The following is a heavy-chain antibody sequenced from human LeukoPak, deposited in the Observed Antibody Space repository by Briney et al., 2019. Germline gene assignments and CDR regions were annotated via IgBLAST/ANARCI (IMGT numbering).Heavy chain of an antibody. D-gene: IGHD3-3*01. V-gene: IGHV1-18*01. CDR1: GYTFTIYG. CDR2: ISAYNGNT. Sequence: ASVTVSFKSSGYTFTIYGISWVRQAPGQGLEWMGWISAYNGNTNYAQKLQGRVTMTTDTSTSTAYMELRSLRSDDTAVYYCARASAWRHRIDYWGQGTLVTVSS. CDR3: ARASAWRHRIDY. J-gene: IGHJ4*02.